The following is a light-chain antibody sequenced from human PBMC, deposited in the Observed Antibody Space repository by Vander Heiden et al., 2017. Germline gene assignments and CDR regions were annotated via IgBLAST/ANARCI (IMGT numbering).Light chain of an antibody. V-gene: IGKV1-39*01. CDR2: ATS. CDR3: QQTFSTPRT. CDR1: QSVSSY. Sequence: DIQLTQSPSSLSASVGDRVAISCRTSQSVSSYLNWYRQKPGKAPTLLIDATSRLQSGVPSRFSGSGSRTDFTLIISSLQPEDFATYSCQQTFSTPRTFGQGTKVEIK. J-gene: IGKJ1*01.